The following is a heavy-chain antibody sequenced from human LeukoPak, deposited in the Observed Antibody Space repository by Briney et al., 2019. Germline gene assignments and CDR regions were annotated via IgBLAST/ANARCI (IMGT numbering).Heavy chain of an antibody. CDR3: ARGPGYCTNGVCYFVGRSYYYMDV. CDR1: GYTFTGYD. CDR2: MNPNSGNT. V-gene: IGHV1-8*01. Sequence: ASVKVSCKASGYTFTGYDINWVRQATGQGLEWMGWMNPNSGNTGYAQKFQGRVTMTRNTSISTAYMELSSLRSEDTAVYYCARGPGYCTNGVCYFVGRSYYYMDVWGKGTTVTVSS. D-gene: IGHD2-8*01. J-gene: IGHJ6*03.